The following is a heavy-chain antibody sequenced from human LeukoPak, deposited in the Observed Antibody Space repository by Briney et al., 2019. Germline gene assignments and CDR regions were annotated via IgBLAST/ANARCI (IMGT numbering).Heavy chain of an antibody. V-gene: IGHV4-39*07. CDR2: IYYSGST. CDR1: GGSISSSSYY. Sequence: SETLSLTCTVSGGSISSSSYYWGWIRQPPGKGLEWIGSIYYSGSTYYNPSLKSRVTISVDTSKNQFSLKLSSVTAADTAVYYCARGPYYYDSSVRGKGFFDYWGQGALVTVSS. D-gene: IGHD3-22*01. J-gene: IGHJ4*02. CDR3: ARGPYYYDSSVRGKGFFDY.